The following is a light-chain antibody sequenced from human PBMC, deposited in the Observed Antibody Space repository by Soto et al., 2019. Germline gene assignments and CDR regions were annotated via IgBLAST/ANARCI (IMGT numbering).Light chain of an antibody. Sequence: QSALTQPASVSGSPGQSITISCTGTSSDVGGYNYVSWYQHHPGKAPKLMIYDVSNRPSGVSNRFSGSKSGNTASLTISGLQAEDEGDYYCSSYTSSSSLVFGGGTKLTVL. J-gene: IGLJ2*01. CDR2: DVS. CDR3: SSYTSSSSLV. CDR1: SSDVGGYNY. V-gene: IGLV2-14*03.